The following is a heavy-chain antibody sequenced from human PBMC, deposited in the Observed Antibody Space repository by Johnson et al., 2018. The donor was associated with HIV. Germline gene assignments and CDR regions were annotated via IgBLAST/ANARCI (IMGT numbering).Heavy chain of an antibody. D-gene: IGHD3-22*01. J-gene: IGHJ3*02. V-gene: IGHV3-9*01. Sequence: VQLVESGGGLVQPGRSLRLSCAASGFTFDDYAMHWVRQAPGKGLEWVSGISWNSGSIGYEDSVKGRFTISRDNAKNSLYLQMNSLRAEDTALYYCARGSSYYYDSSGYAFDIWGQGTMVTVSS. CDR3: ARGSSYYYDSSGYAFDI. CDR2: ISWNSGSI. CDR1: GFTFDDYA.